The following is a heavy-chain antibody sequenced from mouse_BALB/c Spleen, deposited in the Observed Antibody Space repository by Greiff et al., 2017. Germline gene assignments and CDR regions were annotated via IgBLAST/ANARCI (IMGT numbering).Heavy chain of an antibody. CDR1: GFTFSDYY. Sequence: EVKLMESGGGLVKPGGSLKLSCAASGFTFSDYYMYWVRQTPEKRLEWVATISDGGSYTYYPDSVKGRFTISRDNAKNNLYLQMSSLKSEDTAMYYCAREGYYGNYEAMDYWGQGTSVTVSS. D-gene: IGHD2-1*01. CDR3: AREGYYGNYEAMDY. CDR2: ISDGGSYT. J-gene: IGHJ4*01. V-gene: IGHV5-4*02.